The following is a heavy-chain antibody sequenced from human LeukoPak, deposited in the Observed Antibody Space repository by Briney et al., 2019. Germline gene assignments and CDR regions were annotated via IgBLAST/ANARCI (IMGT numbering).Heavy chain of an antibody. CDR3: AKSLGNQGVIDY. Sequence: GGSLRLSCAASGFIFRNHAMNWVRQAPGQRLEWVSGVSASGGSTFNTDSVKGRFSISRDNSKNTLYLEMNSLRPEDTALYYCAKSLGNQGVIDYWGQGTLVTVYS. D-gene: IGHD3-10*01. CDR1: GFIFRNHA. V-gene: IGHV3-23*01. J-gene: IGHJ4*02. CDR2: VSASGGST.